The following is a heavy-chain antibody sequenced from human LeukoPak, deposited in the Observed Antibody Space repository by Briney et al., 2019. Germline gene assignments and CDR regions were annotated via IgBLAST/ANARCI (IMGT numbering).Heavy chain of an antibody. CDR1: GIPFSDYY. V-gene: IGHV3-11*03. D-gene: IGHD6-13*01. CDR2: ISSSSSYT. Sequence: GGSLRLSCVVSGIPFSDYYMNWIRQAPGKGLECISYISSSSSYTDYADSVKGRFTISRDNATSALYLQLNSLRLEDTAVYYCAAGTAADFWGQGTLVTVSS. J-gene: IGHJ4*02. CDR3: AAGTAADF.